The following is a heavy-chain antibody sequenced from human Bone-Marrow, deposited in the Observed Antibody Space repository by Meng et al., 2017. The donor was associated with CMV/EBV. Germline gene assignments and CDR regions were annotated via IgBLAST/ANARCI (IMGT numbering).Heavy chain of an antibody. J-gene: IGHJ4*02. CDR1: GFTFRSNG. CDR3: AKDNRVTMIVATEY. V-gene: IGHV3-30*02. CDR2: IWYDGSNK. D-gene: IGHD3-22*01. Sequence: VPVVECCGCVAQPGWSLVLSCAASGFTFRSNGMHWVRHAPGKGLEWVAFIWYDGSNKYYADSVKGRFTISRDNSKNTLYLQMNSLRAEDTAVYYCAKDNRVTMIVATEYWGQGTLVTVSS.